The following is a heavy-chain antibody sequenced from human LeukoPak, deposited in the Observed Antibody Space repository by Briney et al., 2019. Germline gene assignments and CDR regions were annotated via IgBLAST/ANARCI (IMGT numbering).Heavy chain of an antibody. CDR1: GGSFSGYY. Sequence: PSETLSLTCAVYGGSFSGYYWSWIRQPPGKGLEWIGEINHSGSTNYNPSLKSRVTISVDTSKNQFSLKLSSVTAADTAVYYCARVTLYYGSGSKLDYWGQGTLVTVSS. CDR2: INHSGST. J-gene: IGHJ4*02. D-gene: IGHD3-10*01. CDR3: ARVTLYYGSGSKLDY. V-gene: IGHV4-34*01.